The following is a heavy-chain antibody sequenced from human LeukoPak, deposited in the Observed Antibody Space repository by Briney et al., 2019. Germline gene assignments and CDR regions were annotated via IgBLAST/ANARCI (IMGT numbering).Heavy chain of an antibody. CDR2: IRYDGSRT. V-gene: IGHV3-30*02. CDR3: AKDRSWGMNSAEY. CDR1: GFIFKNFG. D-gene: IGHD7-27*01. Sequence: GGSLRLSCAASGFIFKNFGMYWVRQAPGKGLEWVAFIRYDGSRTYYTDSVKGRFTISRDNSNNTLYLRMNSLRPEDTAVYFCAKDRSWGMNSAEYWGQGTLVTVSS. J-gene: IGHJ4*02.